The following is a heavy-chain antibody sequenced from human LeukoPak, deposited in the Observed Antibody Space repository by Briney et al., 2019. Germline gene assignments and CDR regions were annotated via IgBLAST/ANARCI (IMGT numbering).Heavy chain of an antibody. V-gene: IGHV3-30-3*01. D-gene: IGHD3-22*01. Sequence: GGSLRLSCAASGFTYSTYAMHWVRQAPGKGLEWVAVISYDGTNQYYADSVKGRFTISRDNSKNTLYLQMNSLRAEDAAVYYCARDRYYYDSSGYYPPNDAFDIWGQGTMVTVSS. CDR2: ISYDGTNQ. J-gene: IGHJ3*02. CDR1: GFTYSTYA. CDR3: ARDRYYYDSSGYYPPNDAFDI.